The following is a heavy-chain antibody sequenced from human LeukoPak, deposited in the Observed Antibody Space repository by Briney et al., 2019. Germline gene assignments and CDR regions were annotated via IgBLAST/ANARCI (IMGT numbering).Heavy chain of an antibody. CDR2: ISGSGGSR. CDR1: GFTFSSYA. Sequence: GGSLRLSCAASGFTFSSYAMSWVRQAPGKGLEWVSSISGSGGSRYYADSVKGRFAISRDNSKNTLYLQMNSLRAEDTAVYFCAKGIYDMDVWGQGTTVTVSS. V-gene: IGHV3-23*01. J-gene: IGHJ6*02. CDR3: AKGIYDMDV.